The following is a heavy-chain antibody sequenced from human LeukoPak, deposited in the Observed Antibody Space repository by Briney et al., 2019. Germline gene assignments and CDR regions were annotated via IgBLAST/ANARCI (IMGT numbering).Heavy chain of an antibody. CDR1: GGSFSGYY. J-gene: IGHJ4*02. CDR3: ARAITVTDEQLFDY. Sequence: SETLSLTCAVYGGSFSGYYWSWIRQPPGKGLEWIGETNHSGSTNYNPSLKSRVTISVDTSKNQFSLKLSSVTAADTAVYYCARAITVTDEQLFDYWGQGTLVTVSS. D-gene: IGHD4-17*01. V-gene: IGHV4-34*01. CDR2: TNHSGST.